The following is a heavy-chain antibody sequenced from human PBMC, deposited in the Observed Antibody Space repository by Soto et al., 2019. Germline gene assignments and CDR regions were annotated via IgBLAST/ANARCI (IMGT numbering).Heavy chain of an antibody. CDR2: ISSGSSYI. CDR1: GFTFSSYS. V-gene: IGHV3-21*06. CDR3: ARSSGGSGKLWNYYGMDV. J-gene: IGHJ6*02. D-gene: IGHD3-10*01. Sequence: GGSLRLSCAASGFTFSSYSMNWVRQATGKGLEWVSSISSGSSYIYYADSVKGRFTISRDNAKNSLYLQMNSLRAEDTAVYYCARSSGGSGKLWNYYGMDVWGQGTTVTSP.